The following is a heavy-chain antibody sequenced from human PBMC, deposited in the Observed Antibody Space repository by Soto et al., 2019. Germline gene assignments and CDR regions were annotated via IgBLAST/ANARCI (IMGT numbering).Heavy chain of an antibody. Sequence: QVQLVESGGGVVPPGRSLRLSCAASGFTFSSYGMHWVRQAPGKWLERVAVISYDGSNKYYADSVKGRFTISRDNAKNTVYLQMNSLRDEDTAVYYCAKILQLGDYAYYYYGMDVWGQGTTVTVSS. J-gene: IGHJ6*02. CDR1: GFTFSSYG. V-gene: IGHV3-30*18. D-gene: IGHD4-17*01. CDR2: ISYDGSNK. CDR3: AKILQLGDYAYYYYGMDV.